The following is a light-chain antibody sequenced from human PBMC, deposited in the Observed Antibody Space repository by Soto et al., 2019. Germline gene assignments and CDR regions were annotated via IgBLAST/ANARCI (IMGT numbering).Light chain of an antibody. Sequence: EIVLTQSPGTLSLSPGEXATLSCRASQSVTSIYLAWYQQKPGQAPRLLIYGASSRATGIPDRFSGGGSGTDFTLTFSRLEPEDFAVYYCQQYGNSPWTFGQGTKVDIK. CDR2: GAS. J-gene: IGKJ1*01. V-gene: IGKV3-20*01. CDR3: QQYGNSPWT. CDR1: QSVTSIY.